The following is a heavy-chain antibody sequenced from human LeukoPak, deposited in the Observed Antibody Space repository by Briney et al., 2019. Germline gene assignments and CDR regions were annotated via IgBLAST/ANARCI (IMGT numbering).Heavy chain of an antibody. J-gene: IGHJ4*02. CDR1: GFTFSSYA. CDR2: ISGTGGST. CDR3: AKAGNYDFWSGSSDYFDY. D-gene: IGHD3-3*01. Sequence: GGSLTLSCAASGFTFSSYAMSWPRQAPGKGLEWVSSISGTGGSTYHADSVKGRFTLSRDNSKNTLYLQMNSLRAEDTAVYYCAKAGNYDFWSGSSDYFDYWGQGTLVTVSS. V-gene: IGHV3-23*01.